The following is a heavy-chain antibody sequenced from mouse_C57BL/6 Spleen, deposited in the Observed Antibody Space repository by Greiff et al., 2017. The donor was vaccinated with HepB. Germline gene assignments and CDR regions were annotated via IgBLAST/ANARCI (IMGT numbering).Heavy chain of an antibody. CDR2: IWSGGST. CDR3: ARDGYYVWAMDY. J-gene: IGHJ4*01. CDR1: GFSLTSYG. D-gene: IGHD2-3*01. Sequence: VKLVESGPGLVQPSQSLSITCTVSGFSLTSYGVHWVRQTPGKGLEWLGVIWSGGSTDYNAAFISRLSISKDNSKSQVFFKMNSLQADDTAIYYCARDGYYVWAMDYWGQGTSVTVSS. V-gene: IGHV2-2*01.